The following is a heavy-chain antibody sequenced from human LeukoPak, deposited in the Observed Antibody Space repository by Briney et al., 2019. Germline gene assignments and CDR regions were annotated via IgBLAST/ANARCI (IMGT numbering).Heavy chain of an antibody. J-gene: IGHJ4*02. Sequence: GGSLRLSCAASGFTVGSNTMSWVRQAPGKGLEWVSIIYSGGSTSYADSVKGRFTISRDNSKNTLYLQMNSLRTEDTAVYYCARGGSYFDISGYYFYSRPGTLVSVSS. CDR3: ARGGSYFDISGYYFY. CDR2: IYSGGST. V-gene: IGHV3-66*01. CDR1: GFTVGSNT. D-gene: IGHD3-22*01.